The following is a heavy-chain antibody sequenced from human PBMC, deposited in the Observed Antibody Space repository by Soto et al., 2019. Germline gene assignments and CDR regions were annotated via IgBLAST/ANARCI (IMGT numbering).Heavy chain of an antibody. J-gene: IGHJ4*02. V-gene: IGHV3-30-3*01. D-gene: IGHD3-10*01. CDR1: GFTFSSYA. Sequence: QVQLVESGGGVVQPGRSLRLSCAASGFTFSSYAMHWVRQAPGKGLEWVAVISYDGSNKYYADSVKGRFTISRDNSKNTLYPQMNSLRAEDTAVYYCARDQGGYYGSGSSWIDFDYWGQGTLVTVSS. CDR2: ISYDGSNK. CDR3: ARDQGGYYGSGSSWIDFDY.